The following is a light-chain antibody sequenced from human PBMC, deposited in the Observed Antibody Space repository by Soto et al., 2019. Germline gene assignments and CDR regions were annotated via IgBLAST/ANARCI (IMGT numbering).Light chain of an antibody. Sequence: EVVLTQTPATLSLSPGERATLSCRASQSVKSYLVWYQQKPGQTPRLLIYDASNRATGIPARFSGSGSETDFTLTISSLEPEDLAVYYCQQRRTWPLTFGGGTRVEIK. CDR1: QSVKSY. CDR3: QQRRTWPLT. V-gene: IGKV3-11*01. CDR2: DAS. J-gene: IGKJ4*01.